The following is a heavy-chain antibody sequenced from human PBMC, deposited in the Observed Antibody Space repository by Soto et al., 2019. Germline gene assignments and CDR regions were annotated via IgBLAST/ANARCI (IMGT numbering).Heavy chain of an antibody. CDR1: GFTFSSYG. CDR3: ARGGYYDSSCYYFFDY. J-gene: IGHJ4*02. Sequence: QVQLVESGGGVVKPGRSLRLSCAASGFTFSSYGMHWVRQAPGKGLEWVAVIWYDGSNKYYADSVRGRFTISRDNSKNALYMQMNSLRAEDTAVYYCARGGYYDSSCYYFFDYWGQGTLVTVSS. D-gene: IGHD3-22*01. V-gene: IGHV3-33*01. CDR2: IWYDGSNK.